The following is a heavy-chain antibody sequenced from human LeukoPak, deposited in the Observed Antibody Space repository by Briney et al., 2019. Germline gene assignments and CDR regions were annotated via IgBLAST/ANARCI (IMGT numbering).Heavy chain of an antibody. CDR1: GGTFSSYA. D-gene: IGHD4-17*01. J-gene: IGHJ4*02. Sequence: ASVKVSCKASGGTFSSYAISWVRQAPGQGLEWMGRIIPIFGTANYAQKFQGRVTITTDESTSTAYMGLSSLRSEDTAVYYCARDIFYGDYYFDYWGQGTLVTVSS. CDR3: ARDIFYGDYYFDY. V-gene: IGHV1-69*05. CDR2: IIPIFGTA.